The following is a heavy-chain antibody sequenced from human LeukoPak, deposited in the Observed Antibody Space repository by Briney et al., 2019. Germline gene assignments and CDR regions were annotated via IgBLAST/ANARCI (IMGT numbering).Heavy chain of an antibody. D-gene: IGHD2-21*02. J-gene: IGHJ4*02. Sequence: SETLSLTCAVYGGSFSGYYWSWIRQPPGKGLEWIGEINHNGSTNYNPSLKSRVTISVDTSKNQFSLKLSSVTAADTAVYYCARQVRGDWNYFDYWGQGTLVTVSS. CDR1: GGSFSGYY. CDR3: ARQVRGDWNYFDY. CDR2: INHNGST. V-gene: IGHV4-34*01.